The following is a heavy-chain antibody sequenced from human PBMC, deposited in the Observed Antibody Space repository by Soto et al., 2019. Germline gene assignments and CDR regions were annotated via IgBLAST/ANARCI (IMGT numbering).Heavy chain of an antibody. J-gene: IGHJ4*02. CDR3: AKVHCSSTSCYALSLYYFDY. V-gene: IGHV3-23*01. D-gene: IGHD2-2*01. CDR1: GFTFSSYA. CDR2: ISGGGSSK. Sequence: GGSLRLSCAASGFTFSSYAMSWVRQAPGKGLEWVSVISGGGSSKYYADSVKGRFTISRDNSKNTLYLQMNSLRAEDTAVYYCAKVHCSSTSCYALSLYYFDYWGQGTLVTVSS.